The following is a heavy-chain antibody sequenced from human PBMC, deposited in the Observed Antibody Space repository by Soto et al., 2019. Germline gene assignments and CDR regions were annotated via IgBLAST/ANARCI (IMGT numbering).Heavy chain of an antibody. D-gene: IGHD3-9*01. CDR2: INAANGNR. J-gene: IGHJ6*02. CDR3: ARDYDLLTGNYDNPLYGLKV. CDR1: GYTFINYA. V-gene: IGHV1-3*01. Sequence: QVQLVQSGAEVKKPGASVKISCKASGYTFINYAIHWVRQAPGQRLEWMGWINAANGNRRYSRKFQGRLTITRDTSASADYMELSSLGSEYTAVYYCARDYDLLTGNYDNPLYGLKVWGQGTKVPVA.